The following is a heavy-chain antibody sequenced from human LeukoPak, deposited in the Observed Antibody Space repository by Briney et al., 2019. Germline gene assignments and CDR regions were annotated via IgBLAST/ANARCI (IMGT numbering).Heavy chain of an antibody. CDR2: ISSSSSYI. D-gene: IGHD3-22*01. V-gene: IGHV3-21*01. J-gene: IGHJ4*02. CDR3: ARGSAASDSSGYRIYSYFDY. CDR1: GFTFSSYS. Sequence: GGSLRLSCAASGFTFSSYSMNWVRQAPGKGLEWVSSISSSSSYIYYADSVKGRFTISRDYAKNSLYLQMNSLRAEDTAVYYCARGSAASDSSGYRIYSYFDYWGQGTLVTVSS.